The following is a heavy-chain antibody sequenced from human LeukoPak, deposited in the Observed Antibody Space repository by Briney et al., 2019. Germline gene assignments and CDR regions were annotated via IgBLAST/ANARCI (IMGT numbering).Heavy chain of an antibody. CDR3: ARLGSSHPSDY. V-gene: IGHV4-34*01. CDR1: GGSFSGYY. Sequence: SETLSLTCAVYGGSFSGYYWSWIRQPPGKGLEWIGEINHSGSTNYNPSLKSRVTISVDTSKNQFSLKLSSVTAADTAVYYCARLGSSHPSDYWGQGTLVTVSS. CDR2: INHSGST. J-gene: IGHJ4*02. D-gene: IGHD6-6*01.